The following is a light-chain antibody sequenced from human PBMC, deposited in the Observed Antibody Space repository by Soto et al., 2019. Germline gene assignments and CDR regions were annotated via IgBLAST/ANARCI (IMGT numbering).Light chain of an antibody. V-gene: IGKV4-1*01. Sequence: DIMMTQSPDSLAVSLGERATINCKSSQSVFYNSNNRNYLAWYQQKPAQPPKLLFYWASTRESGVPDRFSGSGSGTDFTLTISSLQAEDVAVYYCQQYYSTPFTFGPGTKVDIK. CDR2: WAS. CDR3: QQYYSTPFT. CDR1: QSVFYNSNNRNY. J-gene: IGKJ3*01.